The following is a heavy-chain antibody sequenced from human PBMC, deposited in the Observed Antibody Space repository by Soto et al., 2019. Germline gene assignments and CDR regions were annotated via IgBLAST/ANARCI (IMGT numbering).Heavy chain of an antibody. V-gene: IGHV1-46*01. CDR2: INPNGGST. CDR3: AREKWLVRRNDPFDI. D-gene: IGHD6-19*01. J-gene: IGHJ3*02. CDR1: GYTFINYY. Sequence: QVQLVQSGAEVKKPGASVKVSCKASGYTFINYYMHWVRQAPGQGLEWMGIINPNGGSTTYAQKFQGRVTLTRDTYTNTVNMELSSLRSEDTDVYYCAREKWLVRRNDPFDIWGQGTMVTVSS.